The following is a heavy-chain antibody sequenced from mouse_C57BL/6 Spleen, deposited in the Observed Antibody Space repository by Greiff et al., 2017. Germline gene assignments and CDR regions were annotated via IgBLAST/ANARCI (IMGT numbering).Heavy chain of an antibody. Sequence: EVQLQQSGPELVKPGASVKMSCKASGYTFTDYNMHWVKQSHGKSLEWIGYINPNNGGTSYNQKFKGKATLTVNKSSSTAYMELRSLTSEDSAVYYCASGYGRGPYYAMDYWGQGTSVTVSS. CDR2: INPNNGGT. CDR3: ASGYGRGPYYAMDY. CDR1: GYTFTDYN. V-gene: IGHV1-22*01. D-gene: IGHD1-1*01. J-gene: IGHJ4*01.